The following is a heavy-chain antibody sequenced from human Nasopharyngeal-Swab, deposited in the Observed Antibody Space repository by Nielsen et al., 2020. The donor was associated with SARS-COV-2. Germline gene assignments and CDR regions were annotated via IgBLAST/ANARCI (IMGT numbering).Heavy chain of an antibody. CDR1: GYTFTGYY. D-gene: IGHD5-12*01. CDR2: INPNSGGT. Sequence: ASVKVSCKASGYTFTGYYMHWVRQAPGQGLEWMGRINPNSGGTNYAQKFQGRVTMTRDTSISTAYMELSRLRSDDTAVYYCARDMGGYGIEDYYYYYGMDVWGQGTTVTVSS. CDR3: ARDMGGYGIEDYYYYYGMDV. V-gene: IGHV1-2*06. J-gene: IGHJ6*02.